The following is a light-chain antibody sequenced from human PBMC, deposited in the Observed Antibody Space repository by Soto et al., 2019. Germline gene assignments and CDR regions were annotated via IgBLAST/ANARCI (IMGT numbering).Light chain of an antibody. Sequence: EIVLTQSPDTLSLSPGERATLSCRASQSVANLYLAWYQQKPDQAPRLLIFGASSRASGIPDRFSGSGSGTDFTLNISRLEPEDFALYYCQHYGDSSWTFGQGTRVDIK. CDR3: QHYGDSSWT. CDR2: GAS. CDR1: QSVANLY. J-gene: IGKJ1*01. V-gene: IGKV3-20*01.